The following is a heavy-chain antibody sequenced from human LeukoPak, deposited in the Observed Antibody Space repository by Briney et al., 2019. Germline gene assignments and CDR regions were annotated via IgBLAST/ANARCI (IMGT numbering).Heavy chain of an antibody. CDR2: ISWDGGST. J-gene: IGHJ4*02. V-gene: IGHV3-43*01. D-gene: IGHD2-15*01. CDR3: AKDIRWSPEYYFDY. Sequence: GGSLRLSCAASGFTFDDYTMHWVRQAPGKGLERVSLISWDGGSTYYADSVKGRFTISRDNSKNSLYLQMNSLRTEDTALYYCAKDIRWSPEYYFDYWGQGTLVTVSS. CDR1: GFTFDDYT.